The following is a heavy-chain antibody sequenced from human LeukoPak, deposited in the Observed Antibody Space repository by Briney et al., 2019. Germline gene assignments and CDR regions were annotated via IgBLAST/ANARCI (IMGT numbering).Heavy chain of an antibody. CDR1: GGSISSYY. Sequence: SETLSLTCTVSGGSISSYYWNWIRQSPGKGLECIGYIHYTGSTNYNPSLKSRVTISVETSKNQFSLKLKSVTAADTAVYYCARGGYYGSGDDFRFDPWGQGTLVTVSS. V-gene: IGHV4-59*01. D-gene: IGHD3-10*01. CDR3: ARGGYYGSGDDFRFDP. CDR2: IHYTGST. J-gene: IGHJ5*02.